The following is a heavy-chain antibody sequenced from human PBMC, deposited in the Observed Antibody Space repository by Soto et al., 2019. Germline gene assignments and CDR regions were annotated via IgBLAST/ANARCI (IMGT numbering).Heavy chain of an antibody. J-gene: IGHJ3*02. CDR1: GFTFSSYG. Sequence: LRLSCAASGFTFSSYGMHWVRQAPGKGLEWVAVISYDGSNKYYADSVKGRFTISRDNAKNSLYLQMNSLRAEDTAVYYCTRDGVVVPAAMVCFDIWGQGTMVTVSS. D-gene: IGHD2-2*01. CDR3: TRDGVVVPAAMVCFDI. CDR2: ISYDGSNK. V-gene: IGHV3-30*03.